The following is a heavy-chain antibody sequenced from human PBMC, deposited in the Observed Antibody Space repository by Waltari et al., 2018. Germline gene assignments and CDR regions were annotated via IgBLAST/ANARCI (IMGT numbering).Heavy chain of an antibody. Sequence: VELQESGPGLVKPSETLSLICSVSGGSFSNYYWNWVRQSPGKGLEWIGYGSDIGPYYYPSLKRRVAISLDTAKRQFSLRLSSVTAADTAVYYCARDSGLVGAQYNYVYYGLDVWGPGTTVTVSS. CDR1: GGSFSNYY. CDR3: ARDSGLVGAQYNYVYYGLDV. D-gene: IGHD2-8*02. J-gene: IGHJ6*02. V-gene: IGHV4-59*01. CDR2: GSDIGP.